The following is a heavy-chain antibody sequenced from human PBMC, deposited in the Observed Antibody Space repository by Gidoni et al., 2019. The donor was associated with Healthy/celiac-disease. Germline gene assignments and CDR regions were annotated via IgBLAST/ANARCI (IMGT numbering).Heavy chain of an antibody. V-gene: IGHV3-9*01. D-gene: IGHD3-22*01. Sequence: EVQLVVSGGGLVQPGRSLRLSCAASGLTFDDYGMHWVRQAPGKGLEWVSGISWNSGSIGYADSVKGRFTISRDNAKNSLYLQMNSLRAEDTALYYCAKDLASYYYDSSGYYPFDYWGQGTLVTVSS. J-gene: IGHJ4*02. CDR3: AKDLASYYYDSSGYYPFDY. CDR1: GLTFDDYG. CDR2: ISWNSGSI.